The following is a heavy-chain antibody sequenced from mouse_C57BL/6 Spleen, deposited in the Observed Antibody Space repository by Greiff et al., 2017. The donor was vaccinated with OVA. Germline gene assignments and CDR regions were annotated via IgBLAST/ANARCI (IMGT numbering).Heavy chain of an antibody. V-gene: IGHV5-6*02. Sequence: VKLVQSGGELVKPGGSLKLSCAASGFTFSSYGMSWVRQTPDKRLEWVATICSGGSYTDYPDSVSGRFTISRDNAKNTLYLQMRSLEAEDTAMYDYAGRRDYDAVDDWGQGTSVTVSS. CDR1: GFTFSSYG. J-gene: IGHJ4*01. CDR2: ICSGGSYT. CDR3: AGRRDYDAVDD.